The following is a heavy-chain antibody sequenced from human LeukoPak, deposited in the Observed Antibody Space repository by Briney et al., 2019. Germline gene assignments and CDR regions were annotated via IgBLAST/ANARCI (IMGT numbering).Heavy chain of an antibody. D-gene: IGHD3-16*01. Sequence: PGGSLRLSCAASGYTFSSYSMNWVRQAPGKGLEWVSSISSSSSYIYYADSVKGRFTISRDNAKNSLYLQMISLRAEDTAVYYCAKHWDYYGMDVWGQGTTVTVSS. J-gene: IGHJ6*02. CDR2: ISSSSSYI. CDR3: AKHWDYYGMDV. CDR1: GYTFSSYS. V-gene: IGHV3-21*01.